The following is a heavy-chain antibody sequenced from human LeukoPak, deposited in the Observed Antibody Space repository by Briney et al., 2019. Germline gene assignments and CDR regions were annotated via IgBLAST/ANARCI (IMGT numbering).Heavy chain of an antibody. J-gene: IGHJ5*02. Sequence: ASVKVSCKVSGYTLTELSMHWVRQAPGKGLEWMGGFDPEDGETIYAQKFQGRVTMTTDTSTSTAYMELRSLRSDDTAVYYCASTFYDIYNWFDPWGQGTLVTVSS. CDR1: GYTLTELS. CDR3: ASTFYDIYNWFDP. V-gene: IGHV1-24*01. D-gene: IGHD3-9*01. CDR2: FDPEDGET.